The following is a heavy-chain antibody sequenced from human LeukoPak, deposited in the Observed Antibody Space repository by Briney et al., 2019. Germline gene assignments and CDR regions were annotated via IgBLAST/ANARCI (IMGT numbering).Heavy chain of an antibody. V-gene: IGHV4-4*07. D-gene: IGHD3-3*01. J-gene: IGHJ4*02. Sequence: SETLSLTCAVYGGSFSSYYWSWIRQPAGKGLEWIGRIYTSGSTNYNPSLKSRVTMSVDTSKNQFSLKLSSVTAADTAVYYCARDGALASGHFDYWGQGTLVTVSS. CDR2: IYTSGST. CDR3: ARDGALASGHFDY. CDR1: GGSFSSYY.